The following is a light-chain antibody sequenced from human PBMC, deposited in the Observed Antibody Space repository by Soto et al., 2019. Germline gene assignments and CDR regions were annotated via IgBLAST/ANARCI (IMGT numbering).Light chain of an antibody. CDR1: SSDVGGYNY. Sequence: QSVLTQPRSVSGSPGQSVTISCTGTSSDVGGYNYVSWYQQHPGKAPKLMTYDVSKRPSGVPDRFSGFKSGNTASLTISGLQAEDEADYSCCSHAGSYIYVFGTGTKVPVL. CDR3: CSHAGSYIYV. J-gene: IGLJ1*01. V-gene: IGLV2-11*01. CDR2: DVS.